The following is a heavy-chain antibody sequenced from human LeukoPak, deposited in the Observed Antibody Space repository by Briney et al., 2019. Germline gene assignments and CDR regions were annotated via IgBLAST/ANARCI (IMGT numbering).Heavy chain of an antibody. Sequence: ASVKVSCEVSGYTLTELSMHWVRQAPGKGLEWMGGFDPEDGETIYAQKFQGRVTMTEDTSTDTAYMELSSLRSEDTAVYYCATAPPTVTTDWFDPWGQGTLVTVSS. CDR1: GYTLTELS. CDR3: ATAPPTVTTDWFDP. J-gene: IGHJ5*02. D-gene: IGHD4-11*01. CDR2: FDPEDGET. V-gene: IGHV1-24*01.